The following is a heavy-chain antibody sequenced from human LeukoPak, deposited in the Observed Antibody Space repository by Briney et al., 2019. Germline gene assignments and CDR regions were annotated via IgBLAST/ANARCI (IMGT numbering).Heavy chain of an antibody. V-gene: IGHV4-59*01. CDR2: IYYSGST. CDR3: ARVQLRYFDWSQSAAFDI. Sequence: PSETLSLTCTVSSGSISSYYWSWIRQPPGKGLEWIGYIYYSGSTNYNPSLKSRVTISVDTSKNQFSLKLSSVTAADTAVYYCARVQLRYFDWSQSAAFDIWGQGTMVTVSS. CDR1: SGSISSYY. J-gene: IGHJ3*02. D-gene: IGHD3-9*01.